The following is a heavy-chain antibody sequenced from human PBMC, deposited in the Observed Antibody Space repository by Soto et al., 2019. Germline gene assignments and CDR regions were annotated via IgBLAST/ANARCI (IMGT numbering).Heavy chain of an antibody. J-gene: IGHJ3*02. V-gene: IGHV3-23*01. Sequence: EVQLLESGGGLVQPGGSLSLSCAASGFTFSSYAMSWVRQAPGKGLEWVSAISGSGGSTYYADSVKGRFTISRDNSKNTLYLQMNSLRAEDTAVYYCAKDGLTMVRGVIITDAFDIWGQGTMVTVSS. D-gene: IGHD3-10*01. CDR1: GFTFSSYA. CDR3: AKDGLTMVRGVIITDAFDI. CDR2: ISGSGGST.